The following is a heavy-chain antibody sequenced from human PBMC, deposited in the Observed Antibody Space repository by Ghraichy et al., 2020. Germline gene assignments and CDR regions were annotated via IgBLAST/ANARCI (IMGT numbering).Heavy chain of an antibody. CDR3: AGSGLDAFDI. J-gene: IGHJ3*02. CDR2: ISPGDSHT. CDR1: GYIFTSYW. D-gene: IGHD6-25*01. Sequence: GESLNISCTGSGYIFTSYWIGWVRQMPGKGLEWMAIISPGDSHTRYSPSFEGQVTISTDNSASTAYLQWSSLKASDTAMYYCAGSGLDAFDIWGQGTMVTVSS. V-gene: IGHV5-51*01.